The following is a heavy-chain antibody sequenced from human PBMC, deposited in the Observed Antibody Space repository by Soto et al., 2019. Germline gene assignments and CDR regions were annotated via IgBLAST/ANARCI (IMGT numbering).Heavy chain of an antibody. CDR2: ISYDGSNK. J-gene: IGHJ4*02. CDR3: AKDPVPLRQWLPNDYFDY. CDR1: GFTFSSYV. V-gene: IGHV3-30*18. Sequence: PGGSLRLSCAASGFTFSSYVMDGVRQAPGKGLEWVAVISYDGSNKYYADSVKGRFTISRDNSKNTLYLQMNSLRAEDTAVYYCAKDPVPLRQWLPNDYFDYWGQGTLVTVSS. D-gene: IGHD6-19*01.